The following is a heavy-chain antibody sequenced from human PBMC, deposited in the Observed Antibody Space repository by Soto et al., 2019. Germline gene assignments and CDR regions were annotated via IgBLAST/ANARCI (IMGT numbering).Heavy chain of an antibody. V-gene: IGHV1-69*13. CDR2: IIPIFGTA. J-gene: IGHJ6*02. CDR3: ASGLESNYAYYGMDV. CDR1: GGTFSSYA. D-gene: IGHD1-1*01. Sequence: SVKVSCKASGGTFSSYAISWVRQAPGQGLEWMGGIIPIFGTANYAQKFQGRVTITADESTSTAYMELSSLRSEDTAVYYCASGLESNYAYYGMDVWGQGTTVTVSS.